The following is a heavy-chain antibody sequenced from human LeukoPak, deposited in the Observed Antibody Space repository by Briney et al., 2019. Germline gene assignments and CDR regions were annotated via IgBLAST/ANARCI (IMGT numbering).Heavy chain of an antibody. Sequence: ASVKVSCKASGYTFAGYDINWVRQATGQGLEWMGWMNPNSGNTGYAQKFEGRVTMTRNTSISTAYMELSSLRSEDTAVYYCAKSEAALGQYYYYYMDVWGKGTTVTVSS. CDR2: MNPNSGNT. J-gene: IGHJ6*03. CDR3: AKSEAALGQYYYYYMDV. CDR1: GYTFAGYD. D-gene: IGHD6-25*01. V-gene: IGHV1-8*01.